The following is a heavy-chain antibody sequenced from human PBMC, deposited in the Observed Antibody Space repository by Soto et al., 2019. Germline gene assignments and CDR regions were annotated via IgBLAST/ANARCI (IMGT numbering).Heavy chain of an antibody. CDR3: ASKYYYDSSGYYSPKYYYYGMDV. CDR1: GGTFSSYA. J-gene: IGHJ6*02. Sequence: QVQLVQSGAEVKKPGSSVKVSCTASGGTFSSYAISWVRQAPGQGLEWMGGIIPIFGTANYAQKFQGRVTITADESTSTACMELSSLRSEDTAVYYCASKYYYDSSGYYSPKYYYYGMDVWGRGTTVTVSS. CDR2: IIPIFGTA. D-gene: IGHD3-22*01. V-gene: IGHV1-69*01.